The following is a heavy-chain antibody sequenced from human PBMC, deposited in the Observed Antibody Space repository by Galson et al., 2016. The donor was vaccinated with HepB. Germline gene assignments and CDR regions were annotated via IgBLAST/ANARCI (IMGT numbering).Heavy chain of an antibody. CDR2: MKQDGSGE. Sequence: SLRLSCAASGFSISNSWMSWVRQAPGKGLEWVAYMKQDGSGEYYVDSVKGRFTMSRDNAKNSLYLQMNSLRDEDTAVYYCARVFGMFPPYYDRWSDYWGQGTLVSVSS. J-gene: IGHJ4*02. CDR3: ARVFGMFPPYYDRWSDY. D-gene: IGHD3-22*01. CDR1: GFSISNSW. V-gene: IGHV3-7*01.